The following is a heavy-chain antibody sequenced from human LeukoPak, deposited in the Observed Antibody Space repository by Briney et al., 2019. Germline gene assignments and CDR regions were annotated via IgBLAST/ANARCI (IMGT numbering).Heavy chain of an antibody. CDR3: ARNLVQPGPFDI. J-gene: IGHJ3*02. Sequence: PGGSLRLSCAASGFTFDDYGMRWVRQAPGKGLEWVCGINWNGGSTGYADSVKGRFTISRDNAKNSLYLQMNSLRAEDTALYHCARNLVQPGPFDIWGQGTMVTVSS. D-gene: IGHD2-2*01. CDR1: GFTFDDYG. CDR2: INWNGGST. V-gene: IGHV3-20*01.